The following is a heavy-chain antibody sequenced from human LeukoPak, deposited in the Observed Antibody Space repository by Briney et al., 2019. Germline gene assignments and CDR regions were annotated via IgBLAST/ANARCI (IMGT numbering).Heavy chain of an antibody. CDR1: GFTFSDYN. J-gene: IGHJ4*02. Sequence: GGSLRLSCAASGFTFSDYNMRWIRQAPGKVLEWVSSISRSGSTKYYADSVKGRFTISRDNSKNTLYLQMNSLRAEDTAVYYCAKDTRIQLWSFDYWGQGTLVTVSS. CDR3: AKDTRIQLWSFDY. CDR2: ISRSGSTK. D-gene: IGHD5-18*01. V-gene: IGHV3-11*04.